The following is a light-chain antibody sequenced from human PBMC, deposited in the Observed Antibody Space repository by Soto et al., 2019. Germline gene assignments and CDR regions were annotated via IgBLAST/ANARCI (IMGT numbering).Light chain of an antibody. CDR2: WAS. CDR3: QQYYSAPLT. J-gene: IGKJ4*01. V-gene: IGKV4-1*01. CDR1: QSVLSSSNNKNY. Sequence: DIVMTQSPDSLAVSLGERATFNCKSSQSVLSSSNNKNYLAWFQQKPGQPPQLLVYWASTRESGVPDRFSGSRSGTDFTLTINSLQAEDGAVYYCQQYYSAPLTFGGGTKVEIK.